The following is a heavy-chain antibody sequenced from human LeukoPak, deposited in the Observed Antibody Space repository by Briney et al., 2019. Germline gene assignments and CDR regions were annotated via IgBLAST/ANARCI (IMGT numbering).Heavy chain of an antibody. Sequence: GRSLRLSCAASGFTFSSYAMHWVRQAPGKGLEWVAVISYDGSNKHYADSVKGRFTISRDNSKNTLYLQMNSLRAEDTAVYYCARVDVVVPAAFDYWGQGTLVTVSS. CDR3: ARVDVVVPAAFDY. CDR1: GFTFSSYA. V-gene: IGHV3-30*04. J-gene: IGHJ4*02. D-gene: IGHD2-2*01. CDR2: ISYDGSNK.